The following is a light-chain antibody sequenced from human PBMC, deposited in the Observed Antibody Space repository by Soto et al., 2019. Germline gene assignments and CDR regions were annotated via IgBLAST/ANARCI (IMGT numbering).Light chain of an antibody. CDR3: SSYTGSSTLV. Sequence: QPASVSGSPGQSITISCTGTSSDVGAYNYVSWYQQRPGKAPKLMIYEVSNRPSGVSNRFSGSKSGNTASLTISGLQAEDEADYYCSSYTGSSTLVFGGGTKLTVL. V-gene: IGLV2-14*01. CDR2: EVS. CDR1: SSDVGAYNY. J-gene: IGLJ3*02.